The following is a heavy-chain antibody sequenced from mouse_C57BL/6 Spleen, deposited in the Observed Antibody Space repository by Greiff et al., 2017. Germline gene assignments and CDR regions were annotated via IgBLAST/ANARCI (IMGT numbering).Heavy chain of an antibody. J-gene: IGHJ3*01. CDR3: ARGQLRLLFAY. V-gene: IGHV1-82*01. D-gene: IGHD3-2*02. CDR2: IYPGDGDT. Sequence: VQLQQSGPELVKPGASVKISCKASGYAFSSSWMNWVKQRPGKGLEWIGRIYPGDGDTNYNGKFKGKATLTADKSSSTAYMQLSSLTSEDSAVYFCARGQLRLLFAYWGQGTLSLSLQ. CDR1: GYAFSSSW.